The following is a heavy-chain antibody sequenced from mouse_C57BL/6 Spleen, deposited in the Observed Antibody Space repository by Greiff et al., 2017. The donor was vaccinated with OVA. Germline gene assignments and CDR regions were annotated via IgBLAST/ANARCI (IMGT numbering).Heavy chain of an antibody. J-gene: IGHJ4*01. D-gene: IGHD1-1*01. CDR2: IYPGDGDT. Sequence: VQLQQSGPELVKPGASVKISCKASGYAFSSSWMNWVKQRPGKGLEWIGRIYPGDGDTNYNGKFKGKATLTADKSSSTAYMQLSSLTSEDSAVYFCARPGSRDYAMDYWGQGTSVTVSS. CDR1: GYAFSSSW. V-gene: IGHV1-82*01. CDR3: ARPGSRDYAMDY.